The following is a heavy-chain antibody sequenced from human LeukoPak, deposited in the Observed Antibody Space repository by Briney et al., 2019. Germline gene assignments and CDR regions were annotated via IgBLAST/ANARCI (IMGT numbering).Heavy chain of an antibody. CDR2: IYYSGST. V-gene: IGHV4-39*07. D-gene: IGHD5-18*01. CDR3: ARLGSYDYYFDY. CDR1: GGSISSNTYY. J-gene: IGHJ4*02. Sequence: SETLSLTCTVSGGSISSNTYYWGWIRQPPGKGLEWIGSIYYSGSTYYNPSLKSRVTISVDTSKNQFSLKLSSVTAADTAVYYCARLGSYDYYFDYWGQGTLVTVSS.